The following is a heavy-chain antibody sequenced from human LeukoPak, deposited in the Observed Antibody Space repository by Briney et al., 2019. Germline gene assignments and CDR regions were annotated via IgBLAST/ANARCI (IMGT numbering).Heavy chain of an antibody. J-gene: IGHJ6*04. CDR3: ARDQGYCSGGSCYPYYYYGMDV. Sequence: GGSLRLSCAASGFTSSSYGMSWVRGAPGRGREWVANIKQERGVKYYVDSVKGRFTISRDNAKNSLYLQMNSLRAEDTAVYYCARDQGYCSGGSCYPYYYYGMDVWGKGTTVTVSS. V-gene: IGHV3-7*03. CDR1: GFTSSSYG. D-gene: IGHD2-15*01. CDR2: IKQERGVK.